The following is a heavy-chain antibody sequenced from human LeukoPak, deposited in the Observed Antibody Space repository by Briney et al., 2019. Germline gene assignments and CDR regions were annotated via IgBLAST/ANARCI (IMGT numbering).Heavy chain of an antibody. Sequence: SETLSLTCTVSGGSISSYYWSWIRQPPGKGLEWIGYIYYSGSTNYNPSLKSRVTISVDTSKNQFSLKLSSVTAADTAVYYCARVIRSFRELHWFDPWGQGTLVTVSS. V-gene: IGHV4-59*01. CDR2: IYYSGST. D-gene: IGHD1-26*01. CDR1: GGSISSYY. CDR3: ARVIRSFRELHWFDP. J-gene: IGHJ5*02.